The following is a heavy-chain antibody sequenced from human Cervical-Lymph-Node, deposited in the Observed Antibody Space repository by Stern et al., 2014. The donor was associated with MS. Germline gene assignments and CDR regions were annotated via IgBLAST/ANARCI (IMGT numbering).Heavy chain of an antibody. CDR1: GFTFTSSA. J-gene: IGHJ4*02. V-gene: IGHV1-58*02. D-gene: IGHD4-17*01. CDR3: AADSHDYGDPKGFDY. Sequence: MQLVESGPEVKKPGTSVKVSCKASGFTFTSSAMQWVRQARGQRLEWIGWIVVGSGNTNYAQKFQERVTITRDMSTSTAYMELSSLRSEDPAVYYCAADSHDYGDPKGFDYWGQGTLVTVSS. CDR2: IVVGSGNT.